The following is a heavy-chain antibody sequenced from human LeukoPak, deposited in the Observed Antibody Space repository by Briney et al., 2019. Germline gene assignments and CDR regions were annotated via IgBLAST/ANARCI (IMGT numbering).Heavy chain of an antibody. CDR1: GYSISSGNY. CDR3: ARARSSWYQFDY. V-gene: IGHV4-38-2*01. D-gene: IGHD6-13*01. Sequence: SETLSLTCAVSGYSISSGNYWGWIRQPPGKGLEWIGSIYHSGSTYYSPSLKSRVTISVDTSKNQFFLKLSSVTAADTAVYSCARARSSWYQFDYWGQGTLVTVSS. J-gene: IGHJ4*02. CDR2: IYHSGST.